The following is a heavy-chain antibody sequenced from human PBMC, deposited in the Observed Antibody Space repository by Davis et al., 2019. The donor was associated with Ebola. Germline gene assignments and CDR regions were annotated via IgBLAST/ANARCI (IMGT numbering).Heavy chain of an antibody. J-gene: IGHJ6*02. D-gene: IGHD1-1*01. Sequence: GESLKISCKGSGNTFPNYWIAWVRQMPGKGLEWVGTIYPRDSETRYSPSIQGQVTISADKSLSTTYLQWSSLKASDTAIYYCTTRGLTTGGMDVWGQGTTVTVSS. CDR3: TTRGLTTGGMDV. CDR1: GNTFPNYW. V-gene: IGHV5-51*01. CDR2: IYPRDSET.